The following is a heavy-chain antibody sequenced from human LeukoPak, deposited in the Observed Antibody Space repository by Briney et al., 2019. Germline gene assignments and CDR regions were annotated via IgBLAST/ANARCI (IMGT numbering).Heavy chain of an antibody. J-gene: IGHJ4*02. D-gene: IGHD3-22*01. CDR3: AREKLSFFDSSGYFDY. V-gene: IGHV3-48*03. CDR1: GFTFSSYE. CDR2: ISSSGSAI. Sequence: GGSLRLSCAASGFTFSSYEMNWVRQAPGKRLEWVSFISSSGSAIHYADSVRGRFTISRDNAKNSLYLQMSRLRAEDTAVYYCAREKLSFFDSSGYFDYWGQGTLVTVSS.